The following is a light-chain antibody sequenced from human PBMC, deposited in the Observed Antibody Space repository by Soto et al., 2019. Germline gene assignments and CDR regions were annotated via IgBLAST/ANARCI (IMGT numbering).Light chain of an antibody. CDR3: RSYTNIATWV. Sequence: QSVLTQPASVSGSPGQSITISCTGTRSDVGGFDYESWYQQHPGEAPKLIIYEVTHRPSGVSNRFSGSKSGNTASLTISGLQAEDEAAYYCRSYTNIATWVFGGGTKVTVL. CDR1: RSDVGGFDY. J-gene: IGLJ3*02. CDR2: EVT. V-gene: IGLV2-14*01.